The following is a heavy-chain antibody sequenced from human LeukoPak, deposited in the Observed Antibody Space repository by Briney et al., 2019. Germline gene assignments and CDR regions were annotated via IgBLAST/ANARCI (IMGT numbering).Heavy chain of an antibody. CDR1: GGSISSTSSY. Sequence: SETLSLTCTVSGGSISSTSSYWGWIRQPPGTGLEWIGGIYYSGSTYYNPSLKSRVTISVDTSKNQFSLRLSSVTAADTAVYYCARLGSASLDYWGQGTLVTVSS. J-gene: IGHJ4*02. CDR2: IYYSGST. D-gene: IGHD3-10*01. V-gene: IGHV4-39*01. CDR3: ARLGSASLDY.